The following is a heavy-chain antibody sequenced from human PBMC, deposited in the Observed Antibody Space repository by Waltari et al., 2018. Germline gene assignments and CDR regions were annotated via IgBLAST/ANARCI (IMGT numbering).Heavy chain of an antibody. Sequence: QVQLVESGGGVVQPGRTLRLSCAASGFTFSSYAMHWVRQAPGKGLEWVAVISYDGSNKYYADPVKGRFTISRDNSKNTLYLQMNSLRAEDTAVYYCARVWMEWLLGAFDIWGQGTMVTVSS. CDR3: ARVWMEWLLGAFDI. CDR2: ISYDGSNK. V-gene: IGHV3-30-3*01. J-gene: IGHJ3*02. CDR1: GFTFSSYA. D-gene: IGHD3-3*01.